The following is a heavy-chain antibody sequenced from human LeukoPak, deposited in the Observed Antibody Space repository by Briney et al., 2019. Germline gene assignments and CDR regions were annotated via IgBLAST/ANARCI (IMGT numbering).Heavy chain of an antibody. V-gene: IGHV3-23*01. CDR2: ISGSGGST. CDR1: GFTFSNYA. Sequence: GGCLRLSCAASGFTFSNYAMNWVRQAPGKGLEWVSSISGSGGSTYFAGSVKGRVTISRDNSKNTMYMQMNSLRVEDTAVYYCAKGGQNYDFWRFDYWGQGSLVTVSS. CDR3: AKGGQNYDFWRFDY. J-gene: IGHJ4*02. D-gene: IGHD3-3*01.